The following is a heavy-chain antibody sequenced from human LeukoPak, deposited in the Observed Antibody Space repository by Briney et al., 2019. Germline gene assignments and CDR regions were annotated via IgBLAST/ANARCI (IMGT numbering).Heavy chain of an antibody. CDR3: ASPLGAPDYYDSSGYLGY. Sequence: SETLSLTCTVSGGSISSGDYYWSWIRQPPGKGLEWIGYIYYSGSTYYNPSLKSRVTISVDTSKNQFSLKLSSVTAADTAVYYCASPLGAPDYYDSSGYLGYWGQGTLVTVSS. V-gene: IGHV4-30-4*01. CDR2: IYYSGST. J-gene: IGHJ4*02. D-gene: IGHD3-22*01. CDR1: GGSISSGDYY.